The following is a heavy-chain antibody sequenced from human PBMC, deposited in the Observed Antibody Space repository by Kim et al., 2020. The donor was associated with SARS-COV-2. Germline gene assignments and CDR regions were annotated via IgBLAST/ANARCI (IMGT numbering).Heavy chain of an antibody. J-gene: IGHJ5*02. Sequence: ARTFQGRAPMTRDTATSTVYMELSSLRSEDTAVYYCARSAVAGRGNWFDPWGQGTLVTVSS. CDR3: ARSAVAGRGNWFDP. V-gene: IGHV1-46*03. D-gene: IGHD6-19*01.